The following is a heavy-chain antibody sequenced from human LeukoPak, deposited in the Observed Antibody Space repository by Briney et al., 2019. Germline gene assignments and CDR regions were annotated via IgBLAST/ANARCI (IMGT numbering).Heavy chain of an antibody. V-gene: IGHV4-59*01. D-gene: IGHD3-10*01. CDR1: GGSIINYY. Sequence: SETLSLTCTVSGGSIINYYWSWIRQSPGKGLEWIGYIYYSGSTSYNPSLKSRLTISIDTSKTQFYLKLSSVTAADTAVYYCARVVYSGSWGYFDYWGQGILVTVSS. J-gene: IGHJ4*02. CDR3: ARVVYSGSWGYFDY. CDR2: IYYSGST.